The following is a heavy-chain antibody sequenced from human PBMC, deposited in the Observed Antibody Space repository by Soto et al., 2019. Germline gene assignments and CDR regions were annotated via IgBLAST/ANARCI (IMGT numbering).Heavy chain of an antibody. CDR2: IIPILGIA. Sequence: QVQLVQSGAEVKKPGSSVKVSCKASGGTFSSYTISWVRQAPGQGLEWMGRIIPILGIANYAQKFQGRVTITADKSTRTAYLELSSLRSEDTAVYYCARAEIGPAAAKNYYYYMDVWGKGTTVTVSS. CDR1: GGTFSSYT. CDR3: ARAEIGPAAAKNYYYYMDV. J-gene: IGHJ6*03. V-gene: IGHV1-69*02. D-gene: IGHD2-2*01.